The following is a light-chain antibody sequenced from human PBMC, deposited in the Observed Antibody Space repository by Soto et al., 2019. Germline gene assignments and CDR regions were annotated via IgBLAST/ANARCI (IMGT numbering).Light chain of an antibody. CDR1: QSVTSN. Sequence: EIVLTQSPATLSVSPGERATLSCRASQSVTSNLAWYQQKLGQAPRVLIYGASTRATGIPARFSGSGSGTEFILTISSLQSEDFAVYYCQHYNTWPWTFGQGTKVDIK. CDR2: GAS. J-gene: IGKJ1*01. V-gene: IGKV3-15*01. CDR3: QHYNTWPWT.